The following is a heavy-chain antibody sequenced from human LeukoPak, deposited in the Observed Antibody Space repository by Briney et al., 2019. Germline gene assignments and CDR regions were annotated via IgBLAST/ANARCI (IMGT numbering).Heavy chain of an antibody. Sequence: GGSLRLSCAASGFTFSNYDIHWVRHATGKGLEWVSTIGTAGDTYYADSVKGRFTISRDNSKNTLYLQMNSLRAEDTAVYYCARDGLRWSAMVKGVDYFDYWGQGTLVTVSS. CDR3: ARDGLRWSAMVKGVDYFDY. J-gene: IGHJ4*02. V-gene: IGHV3-13*01. CDR2: IGTAGDT. D-gene: IGHD3-10*01. CDR1: GFTFSNYD.